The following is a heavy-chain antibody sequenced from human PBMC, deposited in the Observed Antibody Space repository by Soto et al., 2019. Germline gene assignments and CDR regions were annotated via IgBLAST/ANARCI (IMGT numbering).Heavy chain of an antibody. CDR1: GFTFSSYW. Sequence: GGSLRLSCAASGFTFSSYWMSWVRQAPGKGLEWVANIKQDGSEKYYVDSVKGRFTISRDNAKNSLYLQMNSLRAEDTALDYCGGDVLVYGSGIYYYYMDVLGQGTTVTVSS. D-gene: IGHD3-10*01. J-gene: IGHJ6*03. CDR2: IKQDGSEK. CDR3: GGDVLVYGSGIYYYYMDV. V-gene: IGHV3-7*01.